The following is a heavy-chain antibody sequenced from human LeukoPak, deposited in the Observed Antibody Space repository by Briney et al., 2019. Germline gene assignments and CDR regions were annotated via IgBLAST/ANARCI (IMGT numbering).Heavy chain of an antibody. J-gene: IGHJ6*03. V-gene: IGHV1-18*01. CDR1: GYTFTSYG. Sequence: ASVKVSCKASGYTFTSYGISWVRQAPGQGLEWMGWISAYNGNTNYAQKFQGRVTITADESTSTAYMELSSLRSEDTAVYYCARAQVWFGEFIYYYYYMDVWGKGTTVTISS. CDR3: ARAQVWFGEFIYYYYYMDV. D-gene: IGHD3-10*01. CDR2: ISAYNGNT.